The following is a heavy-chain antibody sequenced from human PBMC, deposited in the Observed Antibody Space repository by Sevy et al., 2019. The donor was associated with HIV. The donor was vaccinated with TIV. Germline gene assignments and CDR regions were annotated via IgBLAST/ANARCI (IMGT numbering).Heavy chain of an antibody. V-gene: IGHV3-48*03. CDR2: ISSSGSTI. CDR3: ARESYGGNLDY. D-gene: IGHD4-17*01. Sequence: WGSLRLSCAASGFTFSSYEMNWVRQAPGKGLEWVSYISSSGSTIYYADSVKGRFTISRDNAKNSLYLQMNSLRAEDTAVYYCARESYGGNLDYWGQGTLVTVSS. CDR1: GFTFSSYE. J-gene: IGHJ4*02.